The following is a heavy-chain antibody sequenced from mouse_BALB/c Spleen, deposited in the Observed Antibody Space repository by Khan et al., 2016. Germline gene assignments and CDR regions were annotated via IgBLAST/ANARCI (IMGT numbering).Heavy chain of an antibody. J-gene: IGHJ3*01. CDR1: GYTFTSYV. V-gene: IGHV1S136*01. CDR2: INPYNEGT. D-gene: IGHD1-1*01. CDR3: ARTYDYGSSTWFAF. Sequence: VQLQQSGPELVKPGASVKLSCKASGYTFTSYVMHWVKQKPGQGLEWIGYINPYNEGTKFNEKLKGKATLTSDKSSSTAYMELSSLTSEDSAVDYWARTYDYGSSTWFAFWGQGTPVTVSA.